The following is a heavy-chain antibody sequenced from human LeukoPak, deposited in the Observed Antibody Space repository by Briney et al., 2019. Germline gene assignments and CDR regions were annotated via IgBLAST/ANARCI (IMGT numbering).Heavy chain of an antibody. J-gene: IGHJ3*02. CDR3: ARGDFEDYGSGSYYKYAFDI. Sequence: GGSLRLSCAASGFTVSSNYMSWVRQAPGKGLEWVSVIYSGGSTYYADSVKGRFTISRDNSKNTLYLQTNSLRAEDTAVYYCARGDFEDYGSGSYYKYAFDIWGQGTMVTVSS. CDR1: GFTVSSNY. CDR2: IYSGGST. V-gene: IGHV3-53*01. D-gene: IGHD3-10*01.